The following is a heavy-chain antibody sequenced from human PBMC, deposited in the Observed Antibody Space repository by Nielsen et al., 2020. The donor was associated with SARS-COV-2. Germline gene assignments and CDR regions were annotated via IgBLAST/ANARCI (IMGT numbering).Heavy chain of an antibody. CDR3: ARAPVEMATIGGYYFDY. V-gene: IGHV4-31*03. CDR1: GGSISSGGYY. Sequence: SETLSLTCTVSGGSISSGGYYWSWIRQHPGKGLEWIGYIYYIGSTYYNPSLKSRVTISVDTSKNQFSLKLSSVTAADTAVYYCARAPVEMATIGGYYFDYWGQGTLVTVSS. CDR2: IYYIGST. J-gene: IGHJ4*02. D-gene: IGHD5-24*01.